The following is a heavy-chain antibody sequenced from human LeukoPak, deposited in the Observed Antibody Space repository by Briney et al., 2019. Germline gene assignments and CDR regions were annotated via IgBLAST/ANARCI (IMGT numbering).Heavy chain of an antibody. CDR3: ARRINDALDI. Sequence: SETLSLTCTVSGGSFSRYYWSWIRQPPGKGLEWIGYIYDSQSTNYNPSLQSRVTISADTSRNQFSLKLTSVTAADTAVYYCARRINDALDIWGQGTMVTVTS. J-gene: IGHJ3*02. CDR2: IYDSQST. CDR1: GGSFSRYY. V-gene: IGHV4-59*01. D-gene: IGHD3-3*02.